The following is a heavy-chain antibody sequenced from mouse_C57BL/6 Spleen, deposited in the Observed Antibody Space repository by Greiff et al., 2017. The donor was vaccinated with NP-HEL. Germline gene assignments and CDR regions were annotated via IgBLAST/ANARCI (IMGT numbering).Heavy chain of an antibody. J-gene: IGHJ4*01. CDR3: ARGGVTTVVARDAMDY. Sequence: EVQRVESGGGLVKPGGSLKLSCAASGFTFSDYGMHWVRQAPEKGLEWVAYISSGSSTIYYADTVKGRFTISRDNAKNTLFLQMTSLRSEDTAMYYCARGGVTTVVARDAMDYWGQGTSVTVSS. D-gene: IGHD1-1*01. CDR2: ISSGSSTI. V-gene: IGHV5-17*01. CDR1: GFTFSDYG.